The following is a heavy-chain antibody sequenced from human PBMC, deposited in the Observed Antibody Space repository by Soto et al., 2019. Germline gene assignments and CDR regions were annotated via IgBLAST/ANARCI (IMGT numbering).Heavy chain of an antibody. CDR2: INGDGSTT. CDR1: GFSFSSNW. Sequence: EVQLVESGGGLVQPGGSLRLSCAASGFSFSSNWMHWVRQAPGKGLVWVARINGDGSTTQYADSVQGRFSISRDNTENTRYLQMNSLSDEDTAVYHCASIPMVRGPSDFWGQGVLVTVSS. CDR3: ASIPMVRGPSDF. D-gene: IGHD3-10*01. V-gene: IGHV3-74*02. J-gene: IGHJ4*02.